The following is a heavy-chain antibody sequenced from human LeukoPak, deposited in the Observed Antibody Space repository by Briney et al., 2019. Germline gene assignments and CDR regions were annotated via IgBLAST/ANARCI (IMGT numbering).Heavy chain of an antibody. D-gene: IGHD6-19*01. CDR1: GGSISSGGYY. CDR3: ARQYSSRWPWLDP. V-gene: IGHV4-39*01. CDR2: IYYSGST. Sequence: SETLSLTCPVSGGSISSGGYYWGWIRQPPGKGLEWIGSIYYSGSTYYNPSLKSRVTISVDTSKDQFSLKLTSVTAADAAVYYCARQYSSRWPWLDPWGQGTVVTVSS. J-gene: IGHJ5*02.